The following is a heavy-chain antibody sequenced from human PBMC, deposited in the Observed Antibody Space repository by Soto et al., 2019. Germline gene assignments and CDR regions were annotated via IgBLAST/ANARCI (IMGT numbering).Heavy chain of an antibody. CDR3: ARAVAVPASFDY. CDR2: INAGNGNT. V-gene: IGHV1-3*05. Sequence: QVQLEQSGAEEKKPGASVKVSCKASGYTFTGYAMHWVRQAPGQRLEWMGWINAGNGNTKYSQKFQGRVTITRDTSASTAYMELSSLRSEDTAVYYCARAVAVPASFDYWGQGTLVTVSS. D-gene: IGHD6-19*01. J-gene: IGHJ4*02. CDR1: GYTFTGYA.